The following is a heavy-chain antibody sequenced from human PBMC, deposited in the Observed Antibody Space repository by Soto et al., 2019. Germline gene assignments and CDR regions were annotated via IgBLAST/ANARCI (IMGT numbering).Heavy chain of an antibody. D-gene: IGHD3-9*01. CDR2: IIPIFGTA. V-gene: IGHV1-69*13. CDR3: ASPVLRYFDWLLLDY. Sequence: GASVKVSCKASGYTFTSYGISWVRQAPGQGLEWMGGIIPIFGTANYAQKFQGRVTITADESTSTAYMELSSLRSEDTAVYYCASPVLRYFDWLLLDYWGQGTLVTVS. J-gene: IGHJ4*02. CDR1: GYTFTSYG.